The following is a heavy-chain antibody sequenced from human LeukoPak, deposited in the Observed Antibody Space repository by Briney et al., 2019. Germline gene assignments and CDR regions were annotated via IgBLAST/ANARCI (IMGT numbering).Heavy chain of an antibody. D-gene: IGHD2-2*01. CDR3: ARWVVPADAHFDY. CDR2: INHSGST. Sequence: SETLSLTCAVYGGSFSGYYWSWIRQPPGKWLEWIGEINHSGSTNYNPSLKSRVTISVDTSKNQFSLKLSSVTAADTAVYYCARWVVPADAHFDYWGQGTLVTVSS. CDR1: GGSFSGYY. J-gene: IGHJ4*02. V-gene: IGHV4-34*01.